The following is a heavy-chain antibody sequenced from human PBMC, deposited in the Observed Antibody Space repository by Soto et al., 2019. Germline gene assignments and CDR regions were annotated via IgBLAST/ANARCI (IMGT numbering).Heavy chain of an antibody. CDR2: IYYSGSA. J-gene: IGHJ4*02. CDR1: GGSISSSDYY. Sequence: SETLSLTCTVSGGSISSSDYYWGWIRQPPGKGLEWIGNIYYSGSASYNPSLKSRVTISVDTSKNQVSLKLSSVTAADTAVYYCARSVGATADYWGQGTLVTVSS. V-gene: IGHV4-39*07. CDR3: ARSVGATADY. D-gene: IGHD1-26*01.